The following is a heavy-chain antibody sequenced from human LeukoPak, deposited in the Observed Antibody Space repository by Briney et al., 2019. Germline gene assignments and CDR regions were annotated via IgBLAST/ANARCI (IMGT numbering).Heavy chain of an antibody. D-gene: IGHD1-1*01. J-gene: IGHJ3*02. CDR1: RFTFSNYV. CDR2: ISYDGSDK. CDR3: ARGGLIQRHAFDI. Sequence: GRSLRLSCAASRFTFSNYVMHWVRQAPGKGLEWVAVISYDGSDKYYADSVKGRFTISRDNSKNTLYLQMNSLRGEDTALYYCARGGLIQRHAFDIWGQGTMVTVSS. V-gene: IGHV3-30*03.